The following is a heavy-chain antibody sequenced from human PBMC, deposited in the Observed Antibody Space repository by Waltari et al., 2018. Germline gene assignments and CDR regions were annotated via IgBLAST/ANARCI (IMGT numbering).Heavy chain of an antibody. J-gene: IGHJ3*02. CDR1: GGTFSSYA. D-gene: IGHD3-9*01. Sequence: QVQLVQSGAEVKKPGSSVKVSCKASGGTFSSYAISWVRQAPGQGLEWMGGIIPTFGTANYAPKFQGRVTITTDESTSTAYMELSSLRSEDTAVYYCARGGYDILTGYYTHDAFDIWGQGTMVTVSS. V-gene: IGHV1-69*05. CDR2: IIPTFGTA. CDR3: ARGGYDILTGYYTHDAFDI.